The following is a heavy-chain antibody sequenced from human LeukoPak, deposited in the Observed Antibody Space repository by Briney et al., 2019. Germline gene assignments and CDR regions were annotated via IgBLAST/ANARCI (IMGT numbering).Heavy chain of an antibody. Sequence: PGGSLRLSCTASDFTFSTYWMIWLRQAPGKGLEWVANIRGDGSLKYYLDSVKGRFTISRDNAKNSLYLQMNSLRAEDTAVYYCAKDSGYDVLTGHQRFFDYWGQGTLVTVSS. CDR3: AKDSGYDVLTGHQRFFDY. CDR2: IRGDGSLK. D-gene: IGHD3-9*01. CDR1: DFTFSTYW. V-gene: IGHV3-7*01. J-gene: IGHJ4*02.